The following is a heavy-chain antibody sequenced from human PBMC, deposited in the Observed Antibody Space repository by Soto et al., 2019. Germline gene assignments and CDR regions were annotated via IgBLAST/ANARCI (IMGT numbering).Heavy chain of an antibody. J-gene: IGHJ5*02. CDR1: GFTFSNFW. V-gene: IGHV3-74*01. CDR3: ARHGSGDYFWFDP. D-gene: IGHD4-17*01. CDR2: ASPDGSST. Sequence: EVQLVESGGGLVQPEGSLRLSCAASGFTFSNFWMHWVRQAPGKGLVWVSRASPDGSSTTYADSVKGRFTISRDNAKNTLYMQMNSLRAEDSAVYYCARHGSGDYFWFDPWGQGTLVTVSS.